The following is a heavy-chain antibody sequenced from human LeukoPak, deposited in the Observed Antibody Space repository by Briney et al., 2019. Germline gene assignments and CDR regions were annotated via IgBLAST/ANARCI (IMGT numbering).Heavy chain of an antibody. CDR3: ARGYYDSSGYCPLFDY. CDR2: INPNSGGT. V-gene: IGHV1-2*02. D-gene: IGHD3-22*01. J-gene: IGHJ4*02. CDR1: GYTFIGYY. Sequence: GSVKDSCKASGYTFIGYYMHWVRQAPGQGLEWMGWINPNSGGTNYAQKFQGRVTMTRDTSISTAYMELSRLRSDDTVVYYCARGYYDSSGYCPLFDYWGEGALVTVSS.